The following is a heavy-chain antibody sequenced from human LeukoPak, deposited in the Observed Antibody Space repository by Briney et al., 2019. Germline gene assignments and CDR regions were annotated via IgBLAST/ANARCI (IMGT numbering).Heavy chain of an antibody. CDR3: ARDLVVGATGRGDY. CDR2: IYYSGST. CDR1: GDSINSYY. D-gene: IGHD1-26*01. J-gene: IGHJ4*02. V-gene: IGHV4-59*01. Sequence: SETLSLTCTVSGDSINSYYWSWIRQPPGKGLEWIGYIYYSGSTNYNPSLKSRVTISVDTSKNQFSLKLSSVTAADTAVYYCARDLVVGATGRGDYWGQGTLVTVSS.